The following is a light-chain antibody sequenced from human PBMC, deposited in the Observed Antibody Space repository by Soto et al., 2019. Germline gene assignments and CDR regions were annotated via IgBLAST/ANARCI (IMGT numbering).Light chain of an antibody. CDR2: RAS. J-gene: IGKJ1*01. CDR3: HQSGT. Sequence: ESVLTQSPGTLSLSPGERATLSCRASQSVSGSYLAWYQHKPGQAPRLLIYRASNRAAGIPDRFSGSGSGTDFALTISRLEPEDFAVYYCHQSGTFGQGTKVDIK. CDR1: QSVSGSY. V-gene: IGKV3-20*01.